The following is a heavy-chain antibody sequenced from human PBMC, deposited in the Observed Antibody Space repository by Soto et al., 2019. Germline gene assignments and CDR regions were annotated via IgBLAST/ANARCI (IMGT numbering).Heavy chain of an antibody. V-gene: IGHV3-7*01. Sequence: WESLCLSCIASGFVFGSYGITWIRHPPGKGLEWGANIKRDGSEKYYGDSVRGRLTISRDNADHSLFLHMSSVRADDTAVYYCARVRATDYGIDDWGHGTLVTVSS. J-gene: IGHJ4*01. D-gene: IGHD4-17*01. CDR2: IKRDGSEK. CDR1: GFVFGSYG. CDR3: ARVRATDYGIDD.